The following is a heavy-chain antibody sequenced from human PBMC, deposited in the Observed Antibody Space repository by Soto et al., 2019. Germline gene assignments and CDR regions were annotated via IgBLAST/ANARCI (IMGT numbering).Heavy chain of an antibody. Sequence: SETLSLTCTVSGVSISSSNYHWGWIRQPPGKGLEWIGSIYYTGSTHYNPSLKSRVTVSADTSKNQFSLRLSSVIAADTAVYYCARHEFHSQSSGNYFDYWGQGTLVTVSS. CDR1: GVSISSSNYH. CDR3: ARHEFHSQSSGNYFDY. CDR2: IYYTGST. J-gene: IGHJ4*02. D-gene: IGHD3-10*01. V-gene: IGHV4-39*01.